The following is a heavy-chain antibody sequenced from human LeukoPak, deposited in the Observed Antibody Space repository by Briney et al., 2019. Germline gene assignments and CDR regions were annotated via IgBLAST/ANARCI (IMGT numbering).Heavy chain of an antibody. CDR2: IYYTGNT. D-gene: IGHD1-26*01. J-gene: IGHJ2*01. V-gene: IGHV4-39*01. CDR3: ARHSSSGDRMYWYFDL. Sequence: PSETLSLTCTVYGVSISSGFYYWRWLRQPPGRGLEWNANIYYTGNTYYNPSLKYPLAISVDTSKNQFSLKLSSVTAADTAVYYCARHSSSGDRMYWYFDLWGRGTVVTVSS. CDR1: GVSISSGFYY.